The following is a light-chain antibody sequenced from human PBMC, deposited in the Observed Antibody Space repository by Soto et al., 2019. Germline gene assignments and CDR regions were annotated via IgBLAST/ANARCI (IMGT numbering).Light chain of an antibody. CDR1: RSKIGSHT. J-gene: IGLJ1*01. CDR2: TNN. Sequence: QSVLTQPPSASGTPGQRVTISCSGMRSKIGSHTVNRYQHLPGTAPKLLIYTNNQRPSGVPDRFSGSKSGTSASLAISGLQSEDEADYYCAAWDDSLNGYVFGTGTKVTVL. V-gene: IGLV1-44*01. CDR3: AAWDDSLNGYV.